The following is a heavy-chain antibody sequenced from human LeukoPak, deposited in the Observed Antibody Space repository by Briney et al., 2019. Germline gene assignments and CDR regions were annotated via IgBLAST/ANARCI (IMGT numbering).Heavy chain of an antibody. V-gene: IGHV5-51*01. CDR3: ARYSITGTTGYYFDY. CDR1: GYSFTSYW. Sequence: GESLKISCKGSGYSFTSYWIGWVCQMPGKGLEWMGIIYPGDSDTRYSPSFQGQVTISADKSISTAYLQWSSLKASDTAMYYCARYSITGTTGYYFDYWGQGTLVTVSS. D-gene: IGHD1-20*01. CDR2: IYPGDSDT. J-gene: IGHJ4*02.